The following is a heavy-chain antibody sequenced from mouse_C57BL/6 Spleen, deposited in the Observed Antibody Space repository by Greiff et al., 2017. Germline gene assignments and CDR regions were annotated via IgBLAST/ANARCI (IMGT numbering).Heavy chain of an antibody. CDR3: ARGPLGYFDY. CDR1: GYAFSSSW. CDR2: IYPGDGDT. D-gene: IGHD4-1*01. Sequence: QVQLQQSGPELVKPGASVKISCKASGYAFSSSWMNWVKQRPGKGLEWIGRIYPGDGDTNYNGKFKGKATRTADKSSSTAYMQLSSLTSEDSAVYFCARGPLGYFDYWGQGTTLTVSS. V-gene: IGHV1-82*01. J-gene: IGHJ2*01.